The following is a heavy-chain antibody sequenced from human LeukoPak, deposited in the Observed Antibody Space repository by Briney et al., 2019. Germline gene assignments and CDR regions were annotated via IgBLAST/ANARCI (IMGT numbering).Heavy chain of an antibody. V-gene: IGHV1-8*02. Sequence: ASVKVSCKASGGTFSSYAISWVRQATGQGLEWMGWMNPNSGNTGYAQKFQGRVTMTRNTSISTAYMELSSLRSEDTAVYYCARGRLYCSGGSCYYMDVWGKGTTVTVSS. CDR2: MNPNSGNT. J-gene: IGHJ6*03. D-gene: IGHD2-15*01. CDR1: GGTFSSYA. CDR3: ARGRLYCSGGSCYYMDV.